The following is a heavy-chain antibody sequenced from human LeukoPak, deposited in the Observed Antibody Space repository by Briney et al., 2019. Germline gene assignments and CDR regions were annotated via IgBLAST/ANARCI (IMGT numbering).Heavy chain of an antibody. J-gene: IGHJ3*02. CDR1: GFTFSSYA. D-gene: IGHD3-22*01. CDR2: ISGSGGST. V-gene: IGHV3-23*01. CDR3: AKDWRSYYYDSSGYPDAFDI. Sequence: PGGSLRLSCAASGFTFSSYAMSWVRQAPGKGLGWVSAISGSGGSTYYADSVKGRFTISRDNSKNTLYLQMNSLRAEDTAVYYCAKDWRSYYYDSSGYPDAFDIWGQGTMVTVSS.